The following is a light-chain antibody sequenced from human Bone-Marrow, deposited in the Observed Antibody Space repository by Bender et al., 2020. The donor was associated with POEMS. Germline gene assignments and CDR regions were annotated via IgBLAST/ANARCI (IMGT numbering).Light chain of an antibody. V-gene: IGLV2-23*02. CDR1: TSDVGTSNL. CDR2: EVN. Sequence: QSALTQPASVSGSPGQSITISCTATTSDVGTSNLVSWYQQHPGKAPKLIIYEVNKRPSGISNRFSGSKSGKTASLTISGLQAEDEADYYCCSYAGSGTLVFGGGTKLTVL. J-gene: IGLJ3*02. CDR3: CSYAGSGTLV.